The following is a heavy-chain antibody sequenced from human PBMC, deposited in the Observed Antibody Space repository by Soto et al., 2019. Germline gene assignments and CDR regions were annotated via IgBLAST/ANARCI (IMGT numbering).Heavy chain of an antibody. V-gene: IGHV1-18*04. CDR1: GYTFTGSG. J-gene: IGHJ6*02. Sequence: ASVKVSCKASGYTFTGSGISWARQAPRQGLEWMGWISAYNGNTNYGQKLQGRVTMTTDTSTSTGYMELRSLKSDDTAVYYCARDNDAFWSGYYRYYGMDVWGQGATVTVS. CDR2: ISAYNGNT. CDR3: ARDNDAFWSGYYRYYGMDV. D-gene: IGHD3-3*01.